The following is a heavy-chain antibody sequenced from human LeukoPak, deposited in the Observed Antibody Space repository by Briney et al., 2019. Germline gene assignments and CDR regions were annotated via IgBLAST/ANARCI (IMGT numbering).Heavy chain of an antibody. CDR3: TRPLVYDSSGFKDYMDV. CDR1: GFSFSGSA. V-gene: IGHV3-73*01. J-gene: IGHJ6*03. D-gene: IGHD3-22*01. CDR2: MRSKANSYAT. Sequence: GGSLRLSCAASGFSFSGSAMHWVRQASGKGLEWVGRMRSKANSYATAYAASVKGRFTISRDDSKNTAYLQMNSLKTEDTAVYYCTRPLVYDSSGFKDYMDVWGKGTTVTVSS.